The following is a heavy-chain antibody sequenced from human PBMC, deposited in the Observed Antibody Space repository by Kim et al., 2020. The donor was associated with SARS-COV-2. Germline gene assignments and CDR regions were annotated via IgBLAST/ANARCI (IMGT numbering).Heavy chain of an antibody. D-gene: IGHD1-26*01. J-gene: IGHJ3*02. Sequence: SETLSLTCTVSGGSISSYYWSWIRQPPGKGLEWIGYIYYSGSTNYNPSLKSRVTISVDTSKNQFSLKLSSVTAADTAVYYCARHSARWGAFDIWGQGTMVTVSS. CDR3: ARHSARWGAFDI. CDR1: GGSISSYY. V-gene: IGHV4-59*08. CDR2: IYYSGST.